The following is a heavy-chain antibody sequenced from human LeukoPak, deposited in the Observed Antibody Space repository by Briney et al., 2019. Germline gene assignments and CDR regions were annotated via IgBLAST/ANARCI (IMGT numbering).Heavy chain of an antibody. CDR1: GFTFSSYA. D-gene: IGHD3-10*01. CDR3: AKVGWFGESSNSGLSYYYYYYMDV. CDR2: ISGSGGST. J-gene: IGHJ6*03. Sequence: PGGSLRLSCAASGFTFSSYAMSWVRQAPGKGLEWVSAISGSGGSTYYADSVKGRFTISRDNSKNTLYLQMNSLRAEDTAVYYCAKVGWFGESSNSGLSYYYYYYMDVWGKGTTVTISS. V-gene: IGHV3-23*01.